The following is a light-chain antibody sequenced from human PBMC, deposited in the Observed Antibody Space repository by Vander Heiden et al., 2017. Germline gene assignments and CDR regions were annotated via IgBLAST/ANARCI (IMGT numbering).Light chain of an antibody. CDR2: DVS. Sequence: QSALTQPRSVSGSPGQSVTISCTGTSSDVGGYNYVSWYQQHPGKAPKRRMYDVSKRPSGVPDRFSGSKSGKKASLTISGLQAEDEADYYCYSYAGSNWVFGGGTKLTVL. CDR1: SSDVGGYNY. V-gene: IGLV2-11*01. CDR3: YSYAGSNWV. J-gene: IGLJ3*02.